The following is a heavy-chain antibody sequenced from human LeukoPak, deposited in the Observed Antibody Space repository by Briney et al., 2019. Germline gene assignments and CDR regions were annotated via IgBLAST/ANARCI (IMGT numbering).Heavy chain of an antibody. V-gene: IGHV3-23*01. CDR1: GFPFRSYA. CDR2: ITDDEDT. J-gene: IGHJ6*02. D-gene: IGHD3-9*01. CDR3: AKCTKNLYDILTGYYYYYGMDV. Sequence: GGSLRLSCVASGFPFRSYAMTWVRQTPGKGLESVSVITDDEDTYYADSVKGRFTISRDNSKNTLYLQMNSLRAEDTAVYYCAKCTKNLYDILTGYYYYYGMDVWGQGTTVTVSS.